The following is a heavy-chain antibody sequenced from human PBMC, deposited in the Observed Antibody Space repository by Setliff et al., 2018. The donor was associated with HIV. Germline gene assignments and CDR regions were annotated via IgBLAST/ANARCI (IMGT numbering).Heavy chain of an antibody. V-gene: IGHV4-39*07. D-gene: IGHD6-6*01. J-gene: IGHJ5*02. CDR3: ARVSRGGSSPGWFDP. Sequence: SETLSLTCTVSGGSISSSSHYWGWIRQPPGKGLEWIGSIYYSGGTYYNPSLKSRVTISVDTSKNQFSLKLSSVTAADTAVYYCARVSRGGSSPGWFDPWGQGTLVTVAS. CDR1: GGSISSSSHY. CDR2: IYYSGGT.